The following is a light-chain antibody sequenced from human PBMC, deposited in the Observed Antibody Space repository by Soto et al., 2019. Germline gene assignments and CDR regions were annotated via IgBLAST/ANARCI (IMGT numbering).Light chain of an antibody. Sequence: QSVLTQPPSVSGSPGQSVTISCTGTSSDVGSYNRVSWYQQPPGTAPKLMIYEVSNRPSGVPDRFSGSKSGNTASLTISGPQAEDEADYYCNSYTSSSTYVFGTGTKVTVL. J-gene: IGLJ1*01. CDR1: SSDVGSYNR. V-gene: IGLV2-18*02. CDR3: NSYTSSSTYV. CDR2: EVS.